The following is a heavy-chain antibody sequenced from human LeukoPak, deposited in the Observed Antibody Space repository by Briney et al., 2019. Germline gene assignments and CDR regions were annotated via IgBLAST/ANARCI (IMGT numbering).Heavy chain of an antibody. CDR1: GGTFSSYA. Sequence: GASVKVSCKASGGTFSSYAISWVRQAPGQGLEWMGGIIPIFGTANYAQKFQGRVTITADESTSTAYMELSSLRSEDTAVYYCASGVGATTSYYFDYWGQGTLVTVSS. CDR2: IIPIFGTA. J-gene: IGHJ4*02. D-gene: IGHD1-26*01. V-gene: IGHV1-69*13. CDR3: ASGVGATTSYYFDY.